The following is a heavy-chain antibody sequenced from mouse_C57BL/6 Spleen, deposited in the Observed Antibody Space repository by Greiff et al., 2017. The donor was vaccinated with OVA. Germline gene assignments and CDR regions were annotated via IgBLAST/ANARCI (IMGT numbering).Heavy chain of an antibody. J-gene: IGHJ3*01. CDR3: ARNREFYGSGFAY. D-gene: IGHD1-1*01. V-gene: IGHV1-22*01. Sequence: VQLQQSGPELVKPGASVKMSCKASGYTFTDYNMHWVKQSHGKSLEWIGYINPNNGGTSYNQKFKGKATLTVNKSSSTASMELRSLTSEDSAVYYCARNREFYGSGFAYWGQGTLVTVSA. CDR1: GYTFTDYN. CDR2: INPNNGGT.